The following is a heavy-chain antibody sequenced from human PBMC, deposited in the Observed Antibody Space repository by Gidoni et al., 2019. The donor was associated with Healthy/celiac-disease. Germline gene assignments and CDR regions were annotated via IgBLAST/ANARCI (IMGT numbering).Heavy chain of an antibody. V-gene: IGHV3-33*01. Sequence: QVQLVESGGGVVQPGRSLGLSCAASGFTFRSYGMHWVRQAPGKGLEWVAVIWYDGSNKYYADSVKGRFTISRDNSKNTLYLQMNSLRAEDTAVYYCARVQRITMVRGKIYYYYGMDVWGQGTTVTVSS. CDR3: ARVQRITMVRGKIYYYYGMDV. CDR2: IWYDGSNK. CDR1: GFTFRSYG. J-gene: IGHJ6*02. D-gene: IGHD3-10*01.